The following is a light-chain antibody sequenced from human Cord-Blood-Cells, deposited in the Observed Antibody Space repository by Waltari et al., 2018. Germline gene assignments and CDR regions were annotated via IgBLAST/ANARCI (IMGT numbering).Light chain of an antibody. V-gene: IGLV3-21*03. Sequence: SYVLTQPPSVSVAPGKKATISCGGHNIGSKSVHCYQQKPGQGPVLVVYDDSDRPSGIHERFSGSTSGNTATLTISRVEAGDEADYYCQVWDSSSDFWVFGGGTKLTVL. CDR3: QVWDSSSDFWV. J-gene: IGLJ3*02. CDR1: NIGSKS. CDR2: DDS.